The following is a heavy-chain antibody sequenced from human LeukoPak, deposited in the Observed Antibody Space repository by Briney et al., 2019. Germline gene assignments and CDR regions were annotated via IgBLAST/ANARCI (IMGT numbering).Heavy chain of an antibody. V-gene: IGHV3-9*01. D-gene: IGHD3-22*01. CDR3: AKDKDSSGYYQGELDY. Sequence: QPGGSLRLSCAASGFTFDDYAMHWVRHAPGKGLEWVSGISWNSGSIGYADSVKGRFTISRDNAKNSLYLQMNSLRAEDTALYYCAKDKDSSGYYQGELDYWGQGTLVTVSS. J-gene: IGHJ4*02. CDR2: ISWNSGSI. CDR1: GFTFDDYA.